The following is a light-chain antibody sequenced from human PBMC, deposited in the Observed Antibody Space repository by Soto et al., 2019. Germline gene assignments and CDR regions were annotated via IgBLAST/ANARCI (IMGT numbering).Light chain of an antibody. Sequence: EIVLTQSPGTLSLSPGERATLSCRASQSVTSSYLAWYQQKPGQAPRLLIYGASSRATGIQDRFSGSGSGTDFTLTIIRLEPEDFAVYYCQQYGNSPLTFGGGTKVEIK. CDR2: GAS. V-gene: IGKV3-20*01. J-gene: IGKJ4*01. CDR1: QSVTSSY. CDR3: QQYGNSPLT.